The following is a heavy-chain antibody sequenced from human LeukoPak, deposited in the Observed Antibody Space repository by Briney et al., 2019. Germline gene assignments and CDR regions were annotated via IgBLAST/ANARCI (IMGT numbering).Heavy chain of an antibody. CDR2: ISSSSSYT. CDR1: GFTFSDYY. J-gene: IGHJ4*02. V-gene: IGHV3-11*06. CDR3: ARGVTGGFDY. D-gene: IGHD2-21*02. Sequence: GGSLRLSCAASGFTFSDYYMSWIRQAPGKGLEWVSYISSSSSYTNYADSVKGRFTISRDNAKNTLYVQMNILRTEDTAVYYCARGVTGGFDYWGQGTLVTVSS.